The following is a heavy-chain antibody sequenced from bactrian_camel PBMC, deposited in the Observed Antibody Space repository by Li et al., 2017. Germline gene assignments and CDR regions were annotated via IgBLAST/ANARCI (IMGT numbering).Heavy chain of an antibody. Sequence: HVQLVESGGGSVQAGGSLRLSCAASGYESLTNSMAWFRGDPGKEREGVAAIDGEGRTTVADSVKGRFTISRDNVKNTLSLQMNSLKPEDTAMYYCASRGGYCSTNIPPAGTEFPYWSQGTQVTVS. V-gene: IGHV3S53*01. CDR2: IDGEGRT. J-gene: IGHJ4*01. CDR1: GYESLTNS. D-gene: IGHD2*01. CDR3: ASRGGYCSTNIPPAGTEFPY.